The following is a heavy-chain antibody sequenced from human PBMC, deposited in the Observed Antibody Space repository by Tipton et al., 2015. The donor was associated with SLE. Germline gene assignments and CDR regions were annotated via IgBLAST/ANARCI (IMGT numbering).Heavy chain of an antibody. Sequence: TLSLTCAVYGGSFSGYYWSWIRQPPGKGLEWIGEINHSGSTNYNPSLKSRVTISVDTSKNHFSLKLSSVTAADTAVYYCATGYDFQTGWFQHWGQGTLVTVSS. D-gene: IGHD5-12*01. V-gene: IGHV4-34*01. CDR2: INHSGST. CDR3: ATGYDFQTGWFQH. J-gene: IGHJ1*01. CDR1: GGSFSGYY.